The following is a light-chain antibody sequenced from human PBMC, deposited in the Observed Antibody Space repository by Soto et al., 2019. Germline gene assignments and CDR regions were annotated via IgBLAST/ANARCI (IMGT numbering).Light chain of an antibody. J-gene: IGLJ3*02. CDR1: SSDLGAYKY. CDR3: TSYVGNDIWV. V-gene: IGLV2-8*01. CDR2: EVT. Sequence: QSVLTQPPSASGSPGQSVTISCTGTSSDLGAYKYVSWYQQYPGKAPKLMIYEVTKRPSGVPDRFSGSKSGNTASLTVSGPQAEDEADYYCTSYVGNDIWVFGGGTKVTVL.